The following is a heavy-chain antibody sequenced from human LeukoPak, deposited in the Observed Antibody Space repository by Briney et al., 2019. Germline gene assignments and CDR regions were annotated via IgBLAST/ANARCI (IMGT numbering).Heavy chain of an antibody. V-gene: IGHV3-21*01. CDR1: GFTFSSYS. Sequence: GGSLRLSCAASGFTFSSYSMNWVRQAPGKGLEWVSSISSSSSHIYYADSVKGRFTISRDNAKNSLYLQMNSLRAEDTAVYYCSVDLYGYWGQGTLVTVSS. CDR2: ISSSSSHI. CDR3: SVDLYGY. J-gene: IGHJ4*02. D-gene: IGHD3-16*01.